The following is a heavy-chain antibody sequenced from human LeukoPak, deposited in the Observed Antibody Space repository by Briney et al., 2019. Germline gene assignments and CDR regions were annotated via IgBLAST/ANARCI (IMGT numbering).Heavy chain of an antibody. J-gene: IGHJ4*02. CDR3: ASGQQLGY. D-gene: IGHD6-6*01. V-gene: IGHV3-7*01. CDR2: IKQDGSEK. Sequence: GGSLRLSCAASGFTFSNYWMSWVRQAPGKGLEWVANIKQDGSEKYYVDSVKGRSTISRDNAKNSLYPQMNSLRAEDTAVYYCASGQQLGYWGQGTLVTVSS. CDR1: GFTFSNYW.